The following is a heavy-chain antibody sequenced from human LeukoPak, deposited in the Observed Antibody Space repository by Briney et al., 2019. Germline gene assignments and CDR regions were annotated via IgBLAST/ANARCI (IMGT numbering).Heavy chain of an antibody. CDR1: GFTFGTYA. V-gene: IGHV3-23*01. CDR3: AIDPVSGTSGWDS. CDR2: ISQSGVRT. D-gene: IGHD6-19*01. J-gene: IGHJ4*02. Sequence: GGSLRLSCAASGFTFGTYAMSWVRQAPGKGLEWVSAISQSGVRTWYSASVRDRFTVSRDNSKSTLYLQMNSLIVEDTAVYYCAIDPVSGTSGWDSWGQGTLVTVSS.